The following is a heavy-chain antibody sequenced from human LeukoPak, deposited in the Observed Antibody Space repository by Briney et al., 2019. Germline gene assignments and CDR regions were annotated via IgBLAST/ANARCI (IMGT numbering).Heavy chain of an antibody. J-gene: IGHJ4*02. CDR2: TYYRSKWYN. CDR1: GYSVSSNSTA. V-gene: IGHV6-1*01. CDR3: ARARIMITFGGVTQFDY. Sequence: SQTLSLTCAISGYSVSSNSTAWNWIWQSPSRGLQWLGRTYYRSKWYNDYAVSVKSRITINPDTSKNKFSLHLNSVTPEDTAVYYCARARIMITFGGVTQFDYWGQGTLVTVSS. D-gene: IGHD3-16*01.